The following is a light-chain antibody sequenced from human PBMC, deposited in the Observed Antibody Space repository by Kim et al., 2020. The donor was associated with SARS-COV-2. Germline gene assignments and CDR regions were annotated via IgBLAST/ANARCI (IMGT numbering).Light chain of an antibody. J-gene: IGLJ1*01. CDR1: SGDIGNSNS. CDR3: CSTSNTLDYV. CDR2: DVR. V-gene: IGLV2-14*03. Sequence: GQSTTVSCSGTSGDIGNSNSFSCNQRHSGEAPRLLIYDVRDRPSGVSARFAGSNSANMASLTISGLRSKDEADYYCCSTSNTLDYVFGSGTKDTFL.